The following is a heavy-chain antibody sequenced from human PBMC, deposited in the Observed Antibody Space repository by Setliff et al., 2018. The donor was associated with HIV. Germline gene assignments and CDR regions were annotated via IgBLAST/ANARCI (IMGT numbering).Heavy chain of an antibody. D-gene: IGHD3-22*01. CDR2: ILSTGERT. J-gene: IGHJ4*02. CDR1: GFTFSNYA. CDR3: AKELAASGLGYFDS. Sequence: PGGSLRLSCAASGFTFSNYAMSWVRQAPGERLEWVSAILSTGERTFYADSVKGRFTISRDNSKNTVYLQMNSLRAEDTAEYYCAKELAASGLGYFDSWGRGILVTVPQ. V-gene: IGHV3-23*01.